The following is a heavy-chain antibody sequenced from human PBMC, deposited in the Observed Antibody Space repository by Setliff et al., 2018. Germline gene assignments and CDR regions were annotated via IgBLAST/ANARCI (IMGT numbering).Heavy chain of an antibody. V-gene: IGHV3-53*05. Sequence: ETLSLTCTVSGGSISSYYWSWIRQPPGKGLEWVSGISGSGRNTYYADSVKGRFTISRDNSKNTLYVQMNSLRPEDTAVYYCARSRYTSRWYEMSAMDVWGKGTTVTVSS. D-gene: IGHD6-13*01. CDR1: GGSISSYY. CDR3: ARSRYTSRWYEMSAMDV. J-gene: IGHJ6*03. CDR2: ISGSGRNT.